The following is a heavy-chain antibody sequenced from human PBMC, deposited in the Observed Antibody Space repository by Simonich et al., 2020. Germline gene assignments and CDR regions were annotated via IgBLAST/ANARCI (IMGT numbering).Heavy chain of an antibody. V-gene: IGHV3-21*01. D-gene: IGHD2-2*01. CDR2: MSSSSSYI. CDR1: GFTFSSYS. J-gene: IGHJ6*02. CDR3: AGGVYCSSTSCSTYYYYGMDV. Sequence: EVQLVESGGGLVKPGGSLRLSCAASGFTFSSYSMNWVRQAPGKGLEWVSSMSSSSSYIYYANSVKGRFTISRENAKKSLYLQMKSLRAEDTAVYYCAGGVYCSSTSCSTYYYYGMDVWGQGTTVTVSS.